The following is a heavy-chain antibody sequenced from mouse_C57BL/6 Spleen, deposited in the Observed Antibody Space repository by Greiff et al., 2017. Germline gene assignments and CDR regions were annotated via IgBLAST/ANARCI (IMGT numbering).Heavy chain of an antibody. CDR2: INPNNGGT. V-gene: IGHV1-26*01. J-gene: IGHJ2*01. CDR3: ARGIITTVVEIDD. D-gene: IGHD1-1*01. CDR1: GYTFTDYY. Sequence: VQLQQSGPELVKPGASVKISCKASGYTFTDYYMNWVKQSHGKSLEWIGDINPNNGGTSYNQKFKGKATLTVDKSSSTAYMELRSLTSEDSAVYYCARGIITTVVEIDDWGQGTTLTVSS.